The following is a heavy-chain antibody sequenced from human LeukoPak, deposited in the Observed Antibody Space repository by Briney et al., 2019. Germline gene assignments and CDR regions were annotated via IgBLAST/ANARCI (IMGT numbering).Heavy chain of an antibody. CDR3: TTGNYLH. J-gene: IGHJ4*02. CDR1: GFTFSSYT. D-gene: IGHD5-24*01. CDR2: IKSKTDGGTT. Sequence: PGGSLRLSCAASGFTFSSYTINWVRQAPGKGLEWVGRIKSKTDGGTTDYAAPVKGRFTISRGDSKNTLYLQINSLKTEDTAVYYCTTGNYLHWGQGTLVTVSS. V-gene: IGHV3-15*01.